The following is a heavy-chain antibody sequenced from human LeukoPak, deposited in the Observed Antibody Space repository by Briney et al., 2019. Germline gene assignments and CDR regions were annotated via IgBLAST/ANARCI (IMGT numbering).Heavy chain of an antibody. V-gene: IGHV4-31*03. CDR3: ARGLLSEINWYFDL. Sequence: SETLSLTCTVSGGSISSGGYYCSWIRQHPGKGLEWIGYIYYSGSTYYNPSLKSRLTISLDTSKNQFSLRLSSVTAADTAVYYCARGLLSEINWYFDLWGRGTLVTVSS. CDR2: IYYSGST. D-gene: IGHD5-24*01. J-gene: IGHJ2*01. CDR1: GGSISSGGYY.